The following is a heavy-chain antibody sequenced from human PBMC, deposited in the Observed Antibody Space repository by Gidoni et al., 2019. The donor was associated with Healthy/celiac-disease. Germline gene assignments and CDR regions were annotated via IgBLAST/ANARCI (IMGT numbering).Heavy chain of an antibody. V-gene: IGHV3-9*01. CDR3: AKGAIAVAGAEFDY. CDR2: SWNSGSI. J-gene: IGHJ4*02. D-gene: IGHD6-19*01. Sequence: SWNSGSISYADPVKGRFTLSRDNAKNSLYLQINSLRAEDTALYYCAKGAIAVAGAEFDYWGQGTLVTVSS.